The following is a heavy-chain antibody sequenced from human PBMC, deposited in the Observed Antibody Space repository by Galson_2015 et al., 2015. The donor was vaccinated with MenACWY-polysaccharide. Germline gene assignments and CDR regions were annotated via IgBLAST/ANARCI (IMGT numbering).Heavy chain of an antibody. CDR2: INSDARIL. J-gene: IGHJ4*02. V-gene: IGHV3-74*01. CDR3: ARDRVDVPVIEAHTIFDY. D-gene: IGHD2-2*01. Sequence: SLRLSCAASGFTFSSHWMHWVRHAPGEGRVWVSRINSDARILKYAGTGEGRFTISRDNTNNTQYLEKKSLRAEDTAIYFCARDRVDVPVIEAHTIFDYWGQGVLVTVSS. CDR1: GFTFSSHW.